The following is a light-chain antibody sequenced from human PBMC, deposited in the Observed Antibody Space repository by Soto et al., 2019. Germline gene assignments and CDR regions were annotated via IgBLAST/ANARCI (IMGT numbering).Light chain of an antibody. V-gene: IGKV1D-12*01. Sequence: DIQMTQSPSSVSASVGDRITITCRASQDISRWLAWYQQKPGRAPNLLIYTASTLESGVPSRFSGSGSGTDFTLTISNLQPEDFATYYWQQVDSFPLTFGGGTKVEIK. J-gene: IGKJ4*01. CDR2: TAS. CDR1: QDISRW. CDR3: QQVDSFPLT.